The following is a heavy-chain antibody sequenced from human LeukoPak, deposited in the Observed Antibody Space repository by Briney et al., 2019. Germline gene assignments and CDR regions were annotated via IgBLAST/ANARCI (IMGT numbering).Heavy chain of an antibody. CDR3: AADYYGSGSYYHYAFDI. J-gene: IGHJ3*02. D-gene: IGHD3-10*01. CDR1: GFTVSSNY. V-gene: IGHV3-66*02. CDR2: IYSGGST. Sequence: GGSPRLSCAASGFTVSSNYMSWVRQAPGKGLEWVSVIYSGGSTYYADSVKGRFTISRDNSKNTLYLQMNSLRAEDTAVYYCAADYYGSGSYYHYAFDIWGQGTMVTVSS.